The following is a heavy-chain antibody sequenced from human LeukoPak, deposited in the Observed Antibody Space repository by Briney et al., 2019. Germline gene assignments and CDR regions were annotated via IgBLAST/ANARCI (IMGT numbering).Heavy chain of an antibody. D-gene: IGHD2-2*01. V-gene: IGHV1-69*04. CDR1: GGTFSSYA. Sequence: GASVKVSCKASGGTFSSYAISWVRQAPGQGLEWMGRIIPIFGIANYAQKFQGRVTITADKSTSTAYMELSSLRSEDTAVYYCARDLSVFRPEQPDIVVVPAAIGNWFDPWGQGTLVTVSS. CDR3: ARDLSVFRPEQPDIVVVPAAIGNWFDP. J-gene: IGHJ5*02. CDR2: IIPIFGIA.